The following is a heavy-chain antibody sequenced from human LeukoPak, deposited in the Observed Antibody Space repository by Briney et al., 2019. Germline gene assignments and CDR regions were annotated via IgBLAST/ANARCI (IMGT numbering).Heavy chain of an antibody. Sequence: SQTVSLTCAVSGGSISSGGYSWSWIRQPPGKGLEWIGYIYHSGRTYFNPSLKSRVTISVDRSKYQFSLKLSSVTAADTAVYYCARDAHGGLGVDPWGQGTLVTVSS. V-gene: IGHV4-30-2*01. J-gene: IGHJ5*02. CDR3: ARDAHGGLGVDP. D-gene: IGHD1-26*01. CDR1: GGSISSGGYS. CDR2: IYHSGRT.